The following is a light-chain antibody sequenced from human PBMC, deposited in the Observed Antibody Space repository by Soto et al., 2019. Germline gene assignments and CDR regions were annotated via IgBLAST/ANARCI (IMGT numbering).Light chain of an antibody. CDR3: QHSYATPWT. CDR2: AAS. Sequence: DIQVTQSPSSLSASVGDRVTITCRASQFIDDFLNWFQQRPGKAPKLLIYAASSLQSGVPSRFSGSASGTDFTLTITNLQPEDFATYYCQHSYATPWTFGHGTKVEIK. V-gene: IGKV1-39*01. CDR1: QFIDDF. J-gene: IGKJ1*01.